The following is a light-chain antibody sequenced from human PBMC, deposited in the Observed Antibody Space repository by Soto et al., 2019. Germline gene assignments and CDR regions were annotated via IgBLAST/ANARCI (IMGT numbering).Light chain of an antibody. V-gene: IGLV2-18*02. CDR1: SSDVGKYDR. CDR2: EVT. Sequence: LTQPPSVSGSPGQSVTISCTGTSSDVGKYDRVSWYQQPPGTAPKLIIYEVTNRPSGVPARFSGSKSGNTASLTISGLQAEDEADYYCSSYTSTSRYVFGAGTKVTVL. J-gene: IGLJ1*01. CDR3: SSYTSTSRYV.